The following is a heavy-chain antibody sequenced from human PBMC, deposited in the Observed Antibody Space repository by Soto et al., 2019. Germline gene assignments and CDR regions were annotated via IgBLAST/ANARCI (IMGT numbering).Heavy chain of an antibody. D-gene: IGHD4-17*01. CDR3: ARVYGDYVQHENWFDP. J-gene: IGHJ5*02. Sequence: SETLSLTCAVSGYSISSGYYWGWIRQPPGKGLEWIGSIYHSGSTYYNPSLKSRVTISVDTSKNQFSLKLSSVTAADTAVYYCARVYGDYVQHENWFDPWGQGTLVTVSS. CDR1: GYSISSGYY. CDR2: IYHSGST. V-gene: IGHV4-38-2*01.